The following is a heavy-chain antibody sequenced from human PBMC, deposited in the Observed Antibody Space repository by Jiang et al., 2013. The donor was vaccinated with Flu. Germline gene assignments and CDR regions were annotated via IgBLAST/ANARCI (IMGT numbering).Heavy chain of an antibody. Sequence: QLLESGGGVVQPGRSLRLSCAASGFTFSSYAMHWVRQAPGKGLEWVAVISYDGSNKYYADSVKGRFTISRDNSKNTLYLQMNSLRAEDTAVYYCARESGTTYFYYYYGMDVWGQGTTVTVSS. D-gene: IGHD1-7*01. CDR3: ARESGTTYFYYYYGMDV. J-gene: IGHJ6*02. V-gene: IGHV3-30-3*01. CDR2: ISYDGSNK. CDR1: GFTFSSYA.